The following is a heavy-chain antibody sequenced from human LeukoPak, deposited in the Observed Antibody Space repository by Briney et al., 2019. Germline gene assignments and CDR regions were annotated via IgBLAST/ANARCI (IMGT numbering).Heavy chain of an antibody. J-gene: IGHJ2*01. D-gene: IGHD5-24*01. V-gene: IGHV4-4*02. CDR3: ARQLRDGYNYGPFDL. Sequence: PSGTLSLTCAVSGGSITSTNWWSWVRQPPGKGLEWIGEIYHTGGTNYNPSLKSRVTISVDTSKNQFSLKLSSVTTADTAVYYCARQLRDGYNYGPFDLWGRGTLVTVSS. CDR2: IYHTGGT. CDR1: GGSITSTNW.